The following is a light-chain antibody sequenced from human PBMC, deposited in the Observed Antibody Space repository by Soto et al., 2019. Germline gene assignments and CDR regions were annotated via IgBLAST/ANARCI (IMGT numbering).Light chain of an antibody. CDR2: AAS. CDR1: QSISSY. Sequence: DIQMTQSPSSLSASVGDRVTITCRASQSISSYLNWYQQKPGKAPKLLIHAASSLQSGVPSRFSGSGSGTDFTLTISSLLPEDFATYHCQQSYSTPLTFGGGTKVEIK. V-gene: IGKV1-39*01. CDR3: QQSYSTPLT. J-gene: IGKJ4*01.